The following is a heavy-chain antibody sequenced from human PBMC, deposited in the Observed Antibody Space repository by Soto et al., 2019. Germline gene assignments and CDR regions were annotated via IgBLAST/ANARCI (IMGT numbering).Heavy chain of an antibody. CDR3: ASDYSIVGPGINYGIDV. V-gene: IGHV1-69*13. Sequence: EASVKVSCKASGGTFSSYAISWVRQAPGQGLEWMGGIIPIFGTANYAQKFQGRVTITADESTSTAYMELSSLRSEDTAVYYCASDYSIVGPGINYGIDVWGKGTTVTVSS. D-gene: IGHD1-20*01. J-gene: IGHJ6*04. CDR1: GGTFSSYA. CDR2: IIPIFGTA.